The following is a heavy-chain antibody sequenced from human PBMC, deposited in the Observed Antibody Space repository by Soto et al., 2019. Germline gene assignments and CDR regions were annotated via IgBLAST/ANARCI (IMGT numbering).Heavy chain of an antibody. Sequence: EVQLVESGGGSVQPGGSLRLSCACSGFTFSGFWMHWVRQGPGMGLVWVSGIKSDGTNTAYADSVRGRFTISRDNAKDTLYLQMNSLRAEDTAVYYCVRDGWAVAENWGQGTLVTVSS. CDR3: VRDGWAVAEN. V-gene: IGHV3-74*01. D-gene: IGHD6-19*01. CDR2: IKSDGTNT. J-gene: IGHJ4*02. CDR1: GFTFSGFW.